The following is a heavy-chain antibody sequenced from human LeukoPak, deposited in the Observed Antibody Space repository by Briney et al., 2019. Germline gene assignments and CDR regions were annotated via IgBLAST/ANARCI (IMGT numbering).Heavy chain of an antibody. J-gene: IGHJ4*02. Sequence: GGSLKLSCAASGFTFSGSAMHWVRQASGKGLEWVGRIRSKANSYATAYAASVKGRSTISRDDSKSTAYLQMNSLKTEDTAVYYCTRPPSRPYCSSTSCYSDDYWGQGTLVTVSS. V-gene: IGHV3-73*01. CDR2: IRSKANSYAT. CDR1: GFTFSGSA. D-gene: IGHD2-2*01. CDR3: TRPPSRPYCSSTSCYSDDY.